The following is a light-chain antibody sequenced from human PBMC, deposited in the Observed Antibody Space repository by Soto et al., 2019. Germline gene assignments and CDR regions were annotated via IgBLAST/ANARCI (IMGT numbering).Light chain of an antibody. J-gene: IGKJ1*01. Sequence: DIQMTQSPSSLSASLGDRVTITCRASQGISSGLAWYQQKPGKAPKLLIYKTSSLEDGVPSRFSGSGSGTEFTLTISSMQTGDFATYYCQHQRTFGQGTKADIK. CDR2: KTS. CDR1: QGISSG. CDR3: QHQRT. V-gene: IGKV1-5*03.